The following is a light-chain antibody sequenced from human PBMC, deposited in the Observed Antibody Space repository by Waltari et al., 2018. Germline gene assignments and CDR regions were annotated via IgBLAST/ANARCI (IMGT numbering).Light chain of an antibody. CDR2: QDS. V-gene: IGLV3-1*01. Sequence: SYELTQPPSVSVAPGQTASVTCSGDKLGDKYTCWYQQKPGQSPVLVIYQDSKRPSGIPERFSGSNSGNTATLTISGTQAIDEAEYYCQAWDSTSHVFGTGTKVTLL. J-gene: IGLJ1*01. CDR1: KLGDKY. CDR3: QAWDSTSHV.